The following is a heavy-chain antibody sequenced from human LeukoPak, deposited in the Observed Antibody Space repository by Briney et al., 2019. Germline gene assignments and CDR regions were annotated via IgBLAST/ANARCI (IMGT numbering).Heavy chain of an antibody. Sequence: GGSLRLSCAASGFTFSSYAMSWVRQAPGKGLEWVSAISGSGGSTYYADSVKGRFTISRDNSKNTLYLQMNSLRAEDTAVYYCAAGYDYVWGSYTMNYWGQGTLVTVSS. V-gene: IGHV3-23*01. CDR3: AAGYDYVWGSYTMNY. D-gene: IGHD3-16*01. CDR1: GFTFSSYA. CDR2: ISGSGGST. J-gene: IGHJ4*02.